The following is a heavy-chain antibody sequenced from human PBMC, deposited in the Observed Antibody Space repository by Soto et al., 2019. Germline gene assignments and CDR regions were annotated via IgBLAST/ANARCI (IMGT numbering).Heavy chain of an antibody. V-gene: IGHV1-18*01. Sequence: ASVKVSCKASGYTFTRYGISWVRQAPGQGLEWMGWISAYNGNTNYAQKLQGRVTMTTDTSTSTAYMELRSLRSDDTAVYYCARDKFLEWLPTPHYYYGMDVWGQGTTVTVSS. D-gene: IGHD3-3*01. CDR3: ARDKFLEWLPTPHYYYGMDV. CDR2: ISAYNGNT. CDR1: GYTFTRYG. J-gene: IGHJ6*02.